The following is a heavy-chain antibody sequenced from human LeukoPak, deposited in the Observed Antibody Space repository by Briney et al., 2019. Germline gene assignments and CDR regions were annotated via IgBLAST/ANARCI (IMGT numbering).Heavy chain of an antibody. CDR3: GKGRTGYSYGYGIDS. Sequence: PGGSLRLSCTASGFTFINYSMNWVRQAPGKGLEWVSSVSTSGGDTYNADSVKGRFTISRDNSKNTLYLQMNSLRAEDTAVYYCGKGRTGYSYGYGIDSWGQGTLVTVSS. CDR2: VSTSGGDT. V-gene: IGHV3-23*01. D-gene: IGHD5-18*01. CDR1: GFTFINYS. J-gene: IGHJ4*02.